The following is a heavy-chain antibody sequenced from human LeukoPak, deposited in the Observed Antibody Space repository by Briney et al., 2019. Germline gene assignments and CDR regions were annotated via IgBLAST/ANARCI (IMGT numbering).Heavy chain of an antibody. CDR2: IYPGDSDT. Sequence: NLGESLKISCKGSGYSFTSYWIGWVRQMPGKGLEWMGIIYPGDSDTRYSPSFQGQVTISADKSISTAYLQWSSLKASDTAMYYCARHVATTDIVVEPAAINWFDPWGQGTLVTVSS. J-gene: IGHJ5*02. V-gene: IGHV5-51*01. D-gene: IGHD2-2*02. CDR1: GYSFTSYW. CDR3: ARHVATTDIVVEPAAINWFDP.